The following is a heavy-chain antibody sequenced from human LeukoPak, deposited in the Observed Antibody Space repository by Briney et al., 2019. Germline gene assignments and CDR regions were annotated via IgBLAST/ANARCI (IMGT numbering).Heavy chain of an antibody. Sequence: GGSLRLSCAASGFRISNYGMHWVRQAPGKGLEWVASKRYDGSNEYYADSVKGRFTISRDDSKNTLYVQMNSLRTEDTAVYHCAKELSSSWYATHPFDVWGQGTMVTVSS. J-gene: IGHJ3*01. D-gene: IGHD6-13*01. CDR3: AKELSSSWYATHPFDV. CDR1: GFRISNYG. V-gene: IGHV3-30*02. CDR2: KRYDGSNE.